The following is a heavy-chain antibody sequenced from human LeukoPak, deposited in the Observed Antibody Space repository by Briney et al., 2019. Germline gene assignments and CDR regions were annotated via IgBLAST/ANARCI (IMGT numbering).Heavy chain of an antibody. V-gene: IGHV3-15*01. Sequence: GGSLRLSCAASGFTFSNAWMSWVRQAPGKGLEWVGRIKSKTDGGTTDYAAPVKGRFTISRDDSKNTLYLQMNSLKTEDTAVYYCTTDGGDDYGDYRLGSFDYWGQGTLVTVSS. CDR3: TTDGGDDYGDYRLGSFDY. CDR1: GFTFSNAW. D-gene: IGHD4-17*01. CDR2: IKSKTDGGTT. J-gene: IGHJ4*02.